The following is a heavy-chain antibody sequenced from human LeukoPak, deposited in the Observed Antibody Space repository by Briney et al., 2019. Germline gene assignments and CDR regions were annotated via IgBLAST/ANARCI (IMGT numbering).Heavy chain of an antibody. V-gene: IGHV1-69*13. Sequence: ASVKVSCMASGGTFSSYAVSWVRQAPGQGLEWVGGIIPILGTANYAQKFQGRVTITADESTSTAYMELSSLRSEDTAVYYCARDGAILGGYHGDFAYWGQGSLVTVSS. CDR2: IIPILGTA. CDR1: GGTFSSYA. J-gene: IGHJ4*02. D-gene: IGHD3-22*01. CDR3: ARDGAILGGYHGDFAY.